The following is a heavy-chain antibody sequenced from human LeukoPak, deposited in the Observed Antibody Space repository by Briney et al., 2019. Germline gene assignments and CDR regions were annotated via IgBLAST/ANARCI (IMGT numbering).Heavy chain of an antibody. J-gene: IGHJ4*02. CDR1: GYTFTSYY. V-gene: IGHV1-46*01. D-gene: IGHD3-10*01. CDR3: ARGKRWSGSYSAPCVY. Sequence: ASVKVSCKASGYTFTSYYMHWVRQAPGQGLEWMGIINPRGGSTRYAQKFQGRVTMTRDMSTSTVYMELSSLRTEDTAVYYCARGKRWSGSYSAPCVYWGQGTLVIVSS. CDR2: INPRGGST.